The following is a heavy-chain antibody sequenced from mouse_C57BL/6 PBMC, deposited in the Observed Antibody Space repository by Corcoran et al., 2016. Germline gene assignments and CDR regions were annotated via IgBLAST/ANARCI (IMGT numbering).Heavy chain of an antibody. CDR3: ARGALYSLYYFDY. CDR1: GYTFTSYW. J-gene: IGHJ2*01. CDR2: IDPSDSYT. D-gene: IGHD2-12*01. V-gene: IGHV1-50*01. Sequence: QVQLQQPGAELVKPGASVKLSCKASGYTFTSYWMQWVKQRPGQGLEWIGEIDPSDSYTNYNQKFKGKATLTVDTSSSTAYMQLSSLTSEDSAVYYCARGALYSLYYFDYWGQGTTLTVSS.